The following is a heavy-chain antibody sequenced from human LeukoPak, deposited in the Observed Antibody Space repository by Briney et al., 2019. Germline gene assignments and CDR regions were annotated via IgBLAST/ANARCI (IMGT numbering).Heavy chain of an antibody. CDR3: AKDRSWGPQGYFDY. D-gene: IGHD7-27*01. J-gene: IGHJ4*02. CDR1: GFSFTSLD. CDR2: ISGSGGST. V-gene: IGHV3-23*01. Sequence: GGSLKLSCAVSGFSFTSLDISWVRQAPGKGREWVSAISGSGGSTYYADSVKGRFTISRDNSKNTLYLQMNSLRAEDTAVYYCAKDRSWGPQGYFDYWGQGTLVTVSS.